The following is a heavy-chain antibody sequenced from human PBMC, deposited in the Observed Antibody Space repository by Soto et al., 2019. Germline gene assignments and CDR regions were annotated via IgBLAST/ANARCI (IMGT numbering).Heavy chain of an antibody. CDR3: TRGPRPISTGTGAY. Sequence: GGSLRLSCAASGFVFKMYWMHWVRQSPGKGLVWISRIYNDGTYSDYADSVRGRFTISRDNVNDTLYLQMNNLRAEDSGLYYCTRGPRPISTGTGAYWGQGTQVTVSS. V-gene: IGHV3-74*01. CDR2: IYNDGTYS. J-gene: IGHJ4*02. CDR1: GFVFKMYW. D-gene: IGHD3-10*01.